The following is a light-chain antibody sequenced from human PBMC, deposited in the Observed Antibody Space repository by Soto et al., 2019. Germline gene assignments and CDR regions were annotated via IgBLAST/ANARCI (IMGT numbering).Light chain of an antibody. Sequence: DIQLTQSPSSVSASVGDRVTITCRAMQHLGSWLAWYQLNPGKAPQLLIYAPSSLQSGVPSSFSGSGCVTDSTPTITSLQPEDSATYFCQQANSFPLYTFGQGTKVEVK. V-gene: IGKV1-12*01. J-gene: IGKJ2*01. CDR1: QHLGSW. CDR2: APS. CDR3: QQANSFPLYT.